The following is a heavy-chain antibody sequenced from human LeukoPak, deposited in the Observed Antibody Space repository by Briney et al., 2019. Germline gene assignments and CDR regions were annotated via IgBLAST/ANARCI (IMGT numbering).Heavy chain of an antibody. CDR2: IYHSGST. D-gene: IGHD3-10*01. CDR1: GGSISSGGYS. J-gene: IGHJ4*02. CDR3: AKGKGAMVRGVTPSPFDY. Sequence: PSETLSLTCAVSGGSISSGGYSWSWIRQPPGKGLEWIGYIYHSGSTYYNPSLKSRVTISVDRSKNQFSLKLSSVTAADTAVYYCAKGKGAMVRGVTPSPFDYWGQGTLVTVSS. V-gene: IGHV4-30-2*01.